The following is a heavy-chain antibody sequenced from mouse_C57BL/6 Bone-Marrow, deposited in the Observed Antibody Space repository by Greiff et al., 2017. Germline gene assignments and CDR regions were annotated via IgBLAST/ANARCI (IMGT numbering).Heavy chain of an antibody. J-gene: IGHJ3*01. CDR3: ASSYYGSSSWFAY. Sequence: QVQLQQSGPGLVAPSQSLSITCTVSGFSLTSYGVDWVRQSPGKGLEWLGVIWGVGSTNYNSALKSRLSISKDNSKSQVFLKMNSLQTDDTAMYYCASSYYGSSSWFAYWCQGTLVTVSA. V-gene: IGHV2-6*01. D-gene: IGHD1-1*01. CDR1: GFSLTSYG. CDR2: IWGVGST.